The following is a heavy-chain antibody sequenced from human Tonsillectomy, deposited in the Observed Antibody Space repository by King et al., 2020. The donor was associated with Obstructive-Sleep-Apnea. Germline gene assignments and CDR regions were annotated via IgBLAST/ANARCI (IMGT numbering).Heavy chain of an antibody. CDR3: AGGWSPDY. CDR1: GGSFSAYY. D-gene: IGHD2-15*01. Sequence: QVQLQQWGAGLLKPSETLSLTCAVFGGSFSAYYWSWIRQPPGKGLEWIGEINHSGSTNYNPSLKTRVTISVETSKNQFSLNLSSVTAADTAVYYCAGGWSPDYWGQGTLVTVSS. V-gene: IGHV4-34*01. CDR2: INHSGST. J-gene: IGHJ4*02.